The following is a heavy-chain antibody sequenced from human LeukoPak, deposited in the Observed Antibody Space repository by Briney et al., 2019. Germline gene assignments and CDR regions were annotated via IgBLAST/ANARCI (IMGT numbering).Heavy chain of an antibody. Sequence: GGSLRLSCAASGFTFSSYEMNWVRQAPGKVLEWVSYISSSGSTIYYADSVKGRFTISRDNAKNSLYLQMNSLRAEDAAVYYCLTMIVVVRNHWGQGTLVTVSS. V-gene: IGHV3-48*03. CDR1: GFTFSSYE. CDR3: LTMIVVVRNH. CDR2: ISSSGSTI. D-gene: IGHD3-22*01. J-gene: IGHJ5*02.